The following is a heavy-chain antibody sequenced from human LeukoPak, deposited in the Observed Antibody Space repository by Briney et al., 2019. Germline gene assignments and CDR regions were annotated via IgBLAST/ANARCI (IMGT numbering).Heavy chain of an antibody. CDR2: ISGGGGST. J-gene: IGHJ4*02. CDR1: GFTFSSYA. Sequence: GGSLRLSCAASGFTFSSYAMSWVRQAPGKGLEWVSAISGGGGSTYHADSVKGRFTISRDNSKNTLYLQMNSLRAEDTAVYYCAKGGGYGDYEFDYWGQGTLVTVSS. V-gene: IGHV3-23*01. D-gene: IGHD4-17*01. CDR3: AKGGGYGDYEFDY.